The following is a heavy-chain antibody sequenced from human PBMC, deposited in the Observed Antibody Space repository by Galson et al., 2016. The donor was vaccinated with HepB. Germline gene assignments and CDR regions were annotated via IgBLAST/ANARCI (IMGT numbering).Heavy chain of an antibody. Sequence: SISSSSSYIYYADSVKGRFTIPRDNAKNSLYLQMNSLRAEDTAVYYCARGDIVGAIFDYWGQGTLVTVSS. J-gene: IGHJ4*02. CDR2: ISSSSSYI. V-gene: IGHV3-21*01. CDR3: ARGDIVGAIFDY. D-gene: IGHD1-26*01.